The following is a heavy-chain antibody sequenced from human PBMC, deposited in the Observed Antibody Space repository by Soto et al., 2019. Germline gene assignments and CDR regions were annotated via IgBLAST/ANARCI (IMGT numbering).Heavy chain of an antibody. CDR2: IYYSGST. CDR1: GGSISSGDYY. V-gene: IGHV4-30-4*01. CDR3: ARAQVDYYGSGSSYYYYGMDV. D-gene: IGHD3-10*01. J-gene: IGHJ6*02. Sequence: SETLSLTCTVSGGSISSGDYYWSWIRQPPGKGLEWIGYIYYSGSTYYNPSLKSRVTISVDTSKNQFSLKLSSVTAADTAVYYCARAQVDYYGSGSSYYYYGMDVWGQGTTVTVSS.